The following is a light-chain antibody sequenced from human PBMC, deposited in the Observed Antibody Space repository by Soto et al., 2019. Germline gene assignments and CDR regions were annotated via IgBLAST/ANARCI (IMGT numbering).Light chain of an antibody. V-gene: IGKV3-15*01. Sequence: EIVMTQSPATLSVSPGERATLSCRASQSVSSNLAWYQQKPGQAPRLLIYGASTRATGIPARFSGSGSGTEFILTTAGRKPENFEVYYCRPQEPFGQGTKLRSN. J-gene: IGKJ2*01. CDR1: QSVSSN. CDR3: RPQEP. CDR2: GAS.